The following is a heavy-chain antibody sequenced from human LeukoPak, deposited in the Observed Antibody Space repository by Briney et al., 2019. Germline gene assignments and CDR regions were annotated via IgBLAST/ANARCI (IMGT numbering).Heavy chain of an antibody. D-gene: IGHD6-13*01. Sequence: SETLSLTCTVSGGSISSSSYYWGWIRQPPGKGLEWIGSIYYSGSTYYNPSLKSRVTISVDTSKNQFSLKLSSVTAADTAVYYCARGYWGYSSSYDYWGQGTLVTVSS. J-gene: IGHJ4*02. CDR3: ARGYWGYSSSYDY. CDR2: IYYSGST. CDR1: GGSISSSSYY. V-gene: IGHV4-39*07.